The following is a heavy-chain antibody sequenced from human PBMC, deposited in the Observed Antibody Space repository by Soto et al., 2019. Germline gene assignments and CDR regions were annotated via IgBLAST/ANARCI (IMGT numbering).Heavy chain of an antibody. V-gene: IGHV3-74*01. J-gene: IGHJ6*02. CDR3: ARPGYSKYGAGVDV. D-gene: IGHD4-4*01. CDR2: IDSDGSTT. CDR1: GFTFSVYW. Sequence: EVQLVESGGGLVQPGGSLRLSCAASGFTFSVYWMHWVRQAPGKGLVWVSRIDSDGSTTNYADSVKGRFTISRDNAKSTLYLQMNSLRAEDTAVYYCARPGYSKYGAGVDVWGQGTTVTVSS.